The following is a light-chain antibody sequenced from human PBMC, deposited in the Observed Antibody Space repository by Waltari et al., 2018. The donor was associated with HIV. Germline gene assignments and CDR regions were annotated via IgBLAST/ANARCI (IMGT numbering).Light chain of an antibody. CDR2: SNN. CDR3: AAWDDSLNGPV. J-gene: IGLJ3*02. Sequence: QSVLTQPPSASGTPGQRVTISCSWSSSNIVTNSVNWYQQLPGTAPKLLIYSNNQRPSGVPDRFSGSKSGTSASLAISGLQSEDEADYFCAAWDDSLNGPVFGGGTKLTVL. V-gene: IGLV1-44*01. CDR1: SSNIVTNS.